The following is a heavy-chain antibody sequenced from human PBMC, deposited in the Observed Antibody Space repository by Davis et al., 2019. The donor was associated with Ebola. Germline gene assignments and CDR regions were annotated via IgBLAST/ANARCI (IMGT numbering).Heavy chain of an antibody. CDR2: INTNTGNP. J-gene: IGHJ3*02. V-gene: IGHV7-4-1*02. CDR1: GYIFTTYG. Sequence: AASVKVSCKASGYIFTTYGMHWVRQAPGQGLEWMGWINTNTGNPTYAKGFTGRFVFSLDTSVSTAYLQINSLKTDDTAVYYCASLPDIWGQGTMVTVSS. CDR3: ASLPDI.